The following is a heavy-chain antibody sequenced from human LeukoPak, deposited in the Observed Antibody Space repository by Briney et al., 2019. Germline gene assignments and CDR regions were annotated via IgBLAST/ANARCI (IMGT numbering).Heavy chain of an antibody. Sequence: GGSLRLSCAASGFTFSSYVMHWVRQAPGKGLEWVAVISYDGSGIYYSDSVKGRFTISRDNSKNTLYLQMNSLRAEDTAVYYCAKDGDMVRGVIITGGLVDPWGQGTLVTVSS. D-gene: IGHD3-10*01. CDR3: AKDGDMVRGVIITGGLVDP. J-gene: IGHJ5*02. V-gene: IGHV3-30*04. CDR2: ISYDGSGI. CDR1: GFTFSSYV.